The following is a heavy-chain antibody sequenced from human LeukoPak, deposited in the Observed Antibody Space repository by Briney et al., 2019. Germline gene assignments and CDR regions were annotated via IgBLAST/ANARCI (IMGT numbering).Heavy chain of an antibody. J-gene: IGHJ4*02. Sequence: GGSLRLSCAASGFTFSGSAIYWVRQASGKGLEWVGRIKTKTNSYATAYAASVKGRFTISRDDAKNTAYLQMNSLKSEDTAVYYCTIKYSSSWYLDYWGQGTLVTVSS. CDR2: IKTKTNSYAT. V-gene: IGHV3-73*01. CDR3: TIKYSSSWYLDY. CDR1: GFTFSGSA. D-gene: IGHD6-13*01.